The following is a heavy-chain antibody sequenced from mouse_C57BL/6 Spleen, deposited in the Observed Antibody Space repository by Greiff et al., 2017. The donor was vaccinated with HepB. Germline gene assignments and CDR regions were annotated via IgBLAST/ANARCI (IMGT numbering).Heavy chain of an antibody. J-gene: IGHJ2*01. CDR2: IYPGDGDT. CDR1: GYAFSSSW. Sequence: QVQLKESGPELVKPGASVKISCKASGYAFSSSWMNWVKQRPGKGLEWIGRIYPGDGDTNYNGKFKGKATLTADKSSSTAYMQLSSLTSEDSAVYFCARYYGSSYGDYWGQGTTLTVSS. D-gene: IGHD1-1*01. V-gene: IGHV1-82*01. CDR3: ARYYGSSYGDY.